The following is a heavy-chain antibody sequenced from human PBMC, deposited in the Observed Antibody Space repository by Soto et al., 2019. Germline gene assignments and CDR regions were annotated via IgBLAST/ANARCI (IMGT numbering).Heavy chain of an antibody. CDR1: GFTFDDYG. J-gene: IGHJ3*02. D-gene: IGHD4-4*01. CDR3: ARSGLQWPGDAFDI. CDR2: INWNGGST. Sequence: GGSLRLSCAASGFTFDDYGMSWVRQAPGKGLEWVSGINWNGGSTGYADSVKGRFTISRDNAKNSLYLQMNSLRAEDTAVYHCARSGLQWPGDAFDIWGQGTMVTVSS. V-gene: IGHV3-20*01.